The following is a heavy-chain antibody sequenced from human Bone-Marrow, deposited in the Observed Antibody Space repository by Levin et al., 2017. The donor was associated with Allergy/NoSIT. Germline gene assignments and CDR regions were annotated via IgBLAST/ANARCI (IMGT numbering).Heavy chain of an antibody. Sequence: SETLSLTCSVSGGSMSSYYWSWVRQPAGKGLEWIGRFYTSGSTNSNPSLKSRVTMSVDTSKNQFSLKLSSVTAADTAVYYCARSHRSGYFDFWGQGTLVTVSS. CDR1: GGSMSSYY. CDR2: FYTSGST. V-gene: IGHV4-4*07. D-gene: IGHD2-15*01. CDR3: ARSHRSGYFDF. J-gene: IGHJ4*02.